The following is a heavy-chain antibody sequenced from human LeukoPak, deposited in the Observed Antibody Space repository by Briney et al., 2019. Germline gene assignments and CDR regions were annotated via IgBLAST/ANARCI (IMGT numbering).Heavy chain of an antibody. Sequence: SETLSLTCAVYVGSFSGYYWSCIGEPAGKGRECIGEINHSGSSDNNPSIKSPVTMSVDPSKNQFSRKLSSVTAADTAVYQCARRARRFDWFSADNPPNYFYMDVWGKGTTVTVSS. V-gene: IGHV4-34*01. CDR1: VGSFSGYY. CDR2: INHSGSS. J-gene: IGHJ6*03. CDR3: ARRARRFDWFSADNPPNYFYMDV. D-gene: IGHD3-9*01.